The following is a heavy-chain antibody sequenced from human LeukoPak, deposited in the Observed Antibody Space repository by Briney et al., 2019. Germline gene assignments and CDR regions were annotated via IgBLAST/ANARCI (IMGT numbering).Heavy chain of an antibody. CDR2: ISYNGESS. Sequence: GGSLRLSCAGSGFSFSRSAIHWVRQAPGKGLEYVSAISYNGESSYYANSVKGRFIISRDNSKNTVYLQMGSLRAEDMAVYYCTRGTTVASDDAFDIWGQGTMVIVSS. CDR1: GFSFSRSA. J-gene: IGHJ3*02. CDR3: TRGTTVASDDAFDI. D-gene: IGHD4-23*01. V-gene: IGHV3-64*01.